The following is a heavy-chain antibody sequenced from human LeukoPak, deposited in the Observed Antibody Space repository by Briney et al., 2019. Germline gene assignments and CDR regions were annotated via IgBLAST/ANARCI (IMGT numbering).Heavy chain of an antibody. Sequence: ASVKVSCKASGYTFTGYYMHWVRQAPGQGLEWMGWINPNSGGTNYAQKFQGRVTMTRDTSISTAYMELSRLRSDDTAVYYCARDQYSSSLSDYYYYMDVWGKGTTVTVSS. CDR2: INPNSGGT. CDR3: ARDQYSSSLSDYYYYMDV. CDR1: GYTFTGYY. V-gene: IGHV1-2*02. J-gene: IGHJ6*03. D-gene: IGHD6-6*01.